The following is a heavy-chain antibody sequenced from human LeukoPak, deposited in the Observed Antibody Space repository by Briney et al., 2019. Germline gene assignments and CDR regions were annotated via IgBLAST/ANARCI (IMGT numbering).Heavy chain of an antibody. V-gene: IGHV3-15*01. CDR1: GLTFSNTW. CDR3: ARLIGGKIFDY. D-gene: IGHD4-23*01. Sequence: GGSLRLSCAASGLTFSNTWLSWVRQAPGKGLEWLGRIKSKTNGGTTDYAAPVKGRFTISRDNSKNTLYLQMNSLRAEDTAVYYCARLIGGKIFDYWGQGTLVTVSS. J-gene: IGHJ4*02. CDR2: IKSKTNGGTT.